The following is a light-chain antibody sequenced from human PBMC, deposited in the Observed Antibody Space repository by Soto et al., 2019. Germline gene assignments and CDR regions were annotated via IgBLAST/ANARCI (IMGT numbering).Light chain of an antibody. Sequence: EIVLTQSPGTLSLSPGERATLSCRASQSVRNNYLVWYQQKPGQPPRFLMYDVSTRATGIPDRFSGSGSGTDFTITITRPEPEDFAVYYCQQYGSSPITFGGGTKVEIE. CDR3: QQYGSSPIT. CDR1: QSVRNNY. CDR2: DVS. V-gene: IGKV3-20*01. J-gene: IGKJ4*01.